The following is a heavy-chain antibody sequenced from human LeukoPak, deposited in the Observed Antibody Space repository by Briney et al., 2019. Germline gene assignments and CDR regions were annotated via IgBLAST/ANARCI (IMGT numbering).Heavy chain of an antibody. CDR3: AREISGSSSAFDI. V-gene: IGHV4-61*02. CDR2: IYTSGST. Sequence: SQTLSLTCIVSGGSISSGSYYWSWIRQPAGKGLEWIGRIYTSGSTNYNPSLKSRATISVDTSKNQFSLKLSSVTAADTAVYYCAREISGSSSAFDIWGQGTMVTVSS. J-gene: IGHJ3*02. CDR1: GGSISSGSYY. D-gene: IGHD6-13*01.